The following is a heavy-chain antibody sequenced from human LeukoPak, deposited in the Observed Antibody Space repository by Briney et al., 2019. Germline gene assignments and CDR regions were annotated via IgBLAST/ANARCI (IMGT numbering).Heavy chain of an antibody. CDR3: ARLGSSSWPAKYYFDY. D-gene: IGHD6-13*01. V-gene: IGHV4-4*07. J-gene: IGHJ4*02. CDR2: IYTSGST. Sequence: SETLSLTCTVSGGSISSYYWSWVRQPAGKGLEWVGRIYTSGSTNYNPSLKSRVTMSVDTSKNQFSLKLSSVTAAGTAVYYCARLGSSSWPAKYYFDYWGQGTLVTVSS. CDR1: GGSISSYY.